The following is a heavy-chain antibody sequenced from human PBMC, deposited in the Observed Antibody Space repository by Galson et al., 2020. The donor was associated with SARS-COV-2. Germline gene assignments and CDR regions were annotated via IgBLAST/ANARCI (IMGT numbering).Heavy chain of an antibody. D-gene: IGHD6-13*01. CDR3: AKLGGGGAGSSGFRPEY. V-gene: IGHV3-33*06. CDR2: IWFDGRKE. CDR1: GLTFSVYG. J-gene: IGHJ4*02. Sequence: GGSLRLSCAASGLTFSVYGMHWVRQAPGKGLEWVAMIWFDGRKEYYADSVKGRFSISRDNSKNTLDRQMNGLRVDDTDFYYCAKLGGGGAGSSGFRPEYWGQVVLVTVSS.